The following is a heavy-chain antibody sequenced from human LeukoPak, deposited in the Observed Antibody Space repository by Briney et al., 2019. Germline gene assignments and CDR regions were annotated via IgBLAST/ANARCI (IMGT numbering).Heavy chain of an antibody. D-gene: IGHD3-22*01. CDR2: ISAYNGNT. V-gene: IGHV1-18*01. J-gene: IGHJ3*02. CDR1: GYTFTSYG. CDR3: TRVEYYYDSSGYYRDAFDI. Sequence: ASVKVSCKASGYTFTSYGISWVRQAPGQGLEWMGWISAYNGNTNYAQKLQGRVTMTTDTSTSTAYMELRSLSSDDTAVYYCTRVEYYYDSSGYYRDAFDIWGQGTMVTVSS.